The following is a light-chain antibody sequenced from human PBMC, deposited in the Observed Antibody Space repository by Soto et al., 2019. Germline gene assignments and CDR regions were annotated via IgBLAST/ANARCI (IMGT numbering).Light chain of an antibody. CDR2: EAS. CDR1: QNVDNY. J-gene: IGKJ2*01. Sequence: EIVLTQSPATLSLSPGERATLSCRASQNVDNYLAWYQQKPGQTPRLIIYEASIRATGIPVRFSGSGSGTGFTLTISSLEPEDFAVYYCQQRSEWPPYTFGQGTKVEIK. V-gene: IGKV3-11*01. CDR3: QQRSEWPPYT.